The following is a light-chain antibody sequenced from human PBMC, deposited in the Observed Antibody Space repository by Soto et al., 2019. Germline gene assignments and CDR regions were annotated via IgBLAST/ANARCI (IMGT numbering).Light chain of an antibody. CDR1: SSDVGGYNS. CDR3: SSYTSSSILV. CDR2: EVS. J-gene: IGLJ3*02. V-gene: IGLV2-14*01. Sequence: QSALTQPASVSGSPGQSITISCTGTSSDVGGYNSVSWYQQHPGKAPKLMIYEVSNRPSGVSNRFSGSKSGNTASLTISGLQAEDEADYYCSSYTSSSILVFGGGTKVTVL.